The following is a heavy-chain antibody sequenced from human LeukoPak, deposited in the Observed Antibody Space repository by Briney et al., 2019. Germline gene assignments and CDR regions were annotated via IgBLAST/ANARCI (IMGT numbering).Heavy chain of an antibody. CDR2: IYYSGST. J-gene: IGHJ4*02. V-gene: IGHV4-59*01. CDR1: GGSISSYY. Sequence: PSETLSLTCTVSGGSISSYYWSWIRQPPGKGLEWIGYIYYSGSTNYNPSLKSRVTISVDTSKNQFSLKLSSVTAADTAVYYCARAEWLRSSPDYWGQGTLVTVSS. D-gene: IGHD5-12*01. CDR3: ARAEWLRSSPDY.